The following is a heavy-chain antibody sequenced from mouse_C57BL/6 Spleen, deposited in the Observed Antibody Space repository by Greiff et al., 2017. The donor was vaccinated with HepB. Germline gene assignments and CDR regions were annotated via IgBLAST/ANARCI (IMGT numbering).Heavy chain of an antibody. Sequence: QVHVKQPGAELVMPGASVKLSCKASGYTFTSYWMHWVKQRPGQGLEWIGEIDPSDSYTNYNQKFKGKSTLTVDKSSSTAYMQLSSLTSEDSAVYYCARESYWGQGTTLTVSS. J-gene: IGHJ2*01. CDR1: GYTFTSYW. V-gene: IGHV1-69*01. CDR2: IDPSDSYT. CDR3: ARESY.